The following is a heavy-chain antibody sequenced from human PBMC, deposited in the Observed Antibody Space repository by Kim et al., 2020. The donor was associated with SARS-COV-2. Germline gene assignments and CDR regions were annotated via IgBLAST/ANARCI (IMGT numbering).Heavy chain of an antibody. CDR3: ARDQDDSSGYYPPFYYYYGMDV. J-gene: IGHJ6*02. CDR1: GFTFSSYS. Sequence: GGPLRLSCAASGFTFSSYSMNWVRQAPGKGLEWVSYISSSSSTIYYADSVKGRFTISRDNAKNSLYLQMNSLRDEDTAVYYCARDQDDSSGYYPPFYYYYGMDVWGQGTTVTVSS. CDR2: ISSSSSTI. V-gene: IGHV3-48*02. D-gene: IGHD3-22*01.